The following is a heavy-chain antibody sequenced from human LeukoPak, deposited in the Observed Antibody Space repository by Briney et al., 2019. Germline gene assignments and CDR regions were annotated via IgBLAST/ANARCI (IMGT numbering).Heavy chain of an antibody. Sequence: GESLKISCKGSGYIFTSYWIDWVRQMPGKGHEWMGIIYPGDSDTRYSPSFQGQVTISADKSISTAYLQWSSLKASDTAMYYCARRIQYSSGWYMFDYWGQGTLVTVSS. CDR3: ARRIQYSSGWYMFDY. J-gene: IGHJ4*02. V-gene: IGHV5-51*01. D-gene: IGHD6-19*01. CDR1: GYIFTSYW. CDR2: IYPGDSDT.